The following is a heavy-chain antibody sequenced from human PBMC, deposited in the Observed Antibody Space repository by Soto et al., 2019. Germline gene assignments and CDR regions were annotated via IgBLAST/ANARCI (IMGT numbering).Heavy chain of an antibody. J-gene: IGHJ3*02. D-gene: IGHD1-26*01. Sequence: SETLSLTCTVSGGSISSYYWSWIRQPPGKGLEWIGYIYYSGSTNYNPSLKSRVTISVDTSKNQFSLKLSSVTAADTAVYYCARQRSYDAFDIWGQGTMVTVSS. CDR1: GGSISSYY. V-gene: IGHV4-59*08. CDR2: IYYSGST. CDR3: ARQRSYDAFDI.